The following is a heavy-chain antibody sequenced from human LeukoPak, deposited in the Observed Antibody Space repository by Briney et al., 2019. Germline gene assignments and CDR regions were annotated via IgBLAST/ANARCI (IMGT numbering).Heavy chain of an antibody. D-gene: IGHD3-22*01. Sequence: SETLSLTCTVSGGSISSYYWSWIRQPAGKGLEWIGRIYTSGSTNYNPSLKSRVTMSVDTSKNQFSLKLSSVTAADTAVYYCARDSYYYDSSGYYYYYGMDVWGQGTTVTVSS. V-gene: IGHV4-4*07. J-gene: IGHJ6*02. CDR1: GGSISSYY. CDR3: ARDSYYYDSSGYYYYYGMDV. CDR2: IYTSGST.